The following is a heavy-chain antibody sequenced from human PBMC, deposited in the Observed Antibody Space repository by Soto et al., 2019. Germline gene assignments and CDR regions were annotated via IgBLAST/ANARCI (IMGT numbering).Heavy chain of an antibody. D-gene: IGHD3-16*01. V-gene: IGHV3-7*03. Sequence: GGSLRLSCAASAFTFSSYWMSWVRQAPGKGLEWVANIKQDGSEKYYVDSVKGRFTISRDNAKNSLYLQMNSLRAEDTAVYYCARDLFEAARRGEYAFDIWGQGTMVTVSS. J-gene: IGHJ3*02. CDR3: ARDLFEAARRGEYAFDI. CDR2: IKQDGSEK. CDR1: AFTFSSYW.